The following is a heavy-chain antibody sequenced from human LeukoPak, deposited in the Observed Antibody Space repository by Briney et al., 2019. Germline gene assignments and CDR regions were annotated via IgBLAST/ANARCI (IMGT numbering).Heavy chain of an antibody. D-gene: IGHD3-3*01. Sequence: SVKVSCKASGGTFSSYAISWVRQAPGQGLEWMGGIMPIFGTANYAKKFQGRVTITADESTSTAYMELSSLRSEDAAVYYCARGDFWSGYQRQSPLNYWGQGTLVTVSS. CDR1: GGTFSSYA. V-gene: IGHV1-69*13. J-gene: IGHJ4*02. CDR3: ARGDFWSGYQRQSPLNY. CDR2: IMPIFGTA.